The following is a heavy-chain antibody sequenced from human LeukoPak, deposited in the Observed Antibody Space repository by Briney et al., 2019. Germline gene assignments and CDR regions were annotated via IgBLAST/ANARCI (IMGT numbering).Heavy chain of an antibody. CDR1: GYTFTSYD. Sequence: ASVKVSCKASGYTFTSYDINWVRQATGQGLEWMGWMNPNSGNTGYAQKFQGRVTMTRNTSISTAYMELSRLRSDDTAVYYCARDAYSGSYFDLIDYWGQGTLVTVSS. CDR2: MNPNSGNT. D-gene: IGHD1-26*01. V-gene: IGHV1-8*01. CDR3: ARDAYSGSYFDLIDY. J-gene: IGHJ4*02.